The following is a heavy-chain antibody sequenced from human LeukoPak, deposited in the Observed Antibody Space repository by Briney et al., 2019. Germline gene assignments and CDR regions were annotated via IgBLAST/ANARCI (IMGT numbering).Heavy chain of an antibody. Sequence: SETLSLTCAVYGGSFSGYYWSWVRQCAGKGLEWIGRIFTSGSTNYNPSLKSRVAMSVDTSKNQFSLKLTSVTAADTAVYYCARDPGLSLDYWGQGALVTVSS. CDR3: ARDPGLSLDY. D-gene: IGHD6-19*01. V-gene: IGHV4-4*07. CDR2: IFTSGST. J-gene: IGHJ4*02. CDR1: GGSFSGYY.